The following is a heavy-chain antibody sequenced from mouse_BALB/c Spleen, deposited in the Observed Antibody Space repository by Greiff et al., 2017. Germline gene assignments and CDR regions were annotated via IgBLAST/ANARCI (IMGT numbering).Heavy chain of an antibody. D-gene: IGHD2-2*01. V-gene: IGHV1-87*01. Sequence: VQLQESGAELARPGASVKLSCKASGYTFTSYWMQWVKQRPGQGLEWIGAIYPGDGDTRYTQKFKSKATLTADKSSSTAYMQLSSLASEDSAVYYCARWGYDGGAWFAYWGQGTLVTVSA. CDR1: GYTFTSYW. CDR3: ARWGYDGGAWFAY. CDR2: IYPGDGDT. J-gene: IGHJ3*01.